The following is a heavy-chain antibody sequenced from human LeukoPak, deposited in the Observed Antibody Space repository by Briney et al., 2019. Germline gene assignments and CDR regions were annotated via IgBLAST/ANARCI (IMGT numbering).Heavy chain of an antibody. CDR2: ISSSVSTI. CDR3: ERELVTTIIGDY. J-gene: IGHJ4*02. V-gene: IGHV3-48*03. CDR1: GFTFIGYE. D-gene: IGHD5-24*01. Sequence: GGALRLSCAASGFTFIGYEMNWVRQAPGKGLEWVSYISSSVSTIYYADSVKGRFTISRDNTKNSLYLQMNSLRAEDTAVYYCERELVTTIIGDYWGQGTLVTVSS.